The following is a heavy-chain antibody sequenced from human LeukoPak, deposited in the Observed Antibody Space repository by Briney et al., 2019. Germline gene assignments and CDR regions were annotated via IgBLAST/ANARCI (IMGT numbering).Heavy chain of an antibody. CDR3: AKGAGGFSYYNWFDP. D-gene: IGHD5-18*01. CDR1: GASISGSGYY. V-gene: IGHV4-39*07. J-gene: IGHJ5*02. Sequence: SETLSLTCAVSGASISGSGYYLGWIRQPPGKGLEWIGSIYYSGTTHYNPSLESRVTISVDTSKNQFSLKLASVTAADTAIYYCAKGAGGFSYYNWFDPWGQGTLVTVSS. CDR2: IYYSGTT.